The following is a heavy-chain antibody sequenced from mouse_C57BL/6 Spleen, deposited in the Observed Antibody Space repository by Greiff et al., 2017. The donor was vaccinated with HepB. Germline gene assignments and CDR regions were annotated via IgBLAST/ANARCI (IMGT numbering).Heavy chain of an antibody. CDR1: GFTFSSYA. Sequence: EVKLQESGEGLVKPGGSLKLSCAASGFTFSSYAMSWVRQTPEKRLEWVAYISSGGDYIYYADTVKGRFTISRDNARNTLYLQMSSLKSEDTAMYYCTREAQKHQGDYWGQGTSVTVSS. CDR3: TREAQKHQGDY. J-gene: IGHJ4*01. CDR2: ISSGGDYI. V-gene: IGHV5-9-1*02. D-gene: IGHD3-1*01.